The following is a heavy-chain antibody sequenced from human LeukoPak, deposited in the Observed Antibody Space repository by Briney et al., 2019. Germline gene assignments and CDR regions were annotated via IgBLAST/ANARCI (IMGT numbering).Heavy chain of an antibody. J-gene: IGHJ3*02. CDR2: IYYSGST. D-gene: IGHD6-19*01. CDR3: AREGRIAVAVDAFDI. Sequence: SETLSLTCTVSGGSISSYYWSWIRQPPGKGLEWIGSIYYSGSTYYNPSLKSRVTISVDTSKNQFSLKLSSVTAADTAVYYCAREGRIAVAVDAFDIWGQGTMVTVSS. V-gene: IGHV4-59*12. CDR1: GGSISSYY.